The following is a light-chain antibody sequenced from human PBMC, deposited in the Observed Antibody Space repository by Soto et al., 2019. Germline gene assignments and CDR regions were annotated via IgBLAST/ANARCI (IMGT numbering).Light chain of an antibody. CDR2: DVS. Sequence: QPVLTQPASVSGSPGQSITISCTGTSSDVGGYNYVSWYQQHPGKAPKLMIYDVSNRPSGVSNRFSGSKSGNTASLTISGLQAEDDADYYCSSYTSSSTLYVFGTGTKVTVL. J-gene: IGLJ1*01. CDR1: SSDVGGYNY. V-gene: IGLV2-14*01. CDR3: SSYTSSSTLYV.